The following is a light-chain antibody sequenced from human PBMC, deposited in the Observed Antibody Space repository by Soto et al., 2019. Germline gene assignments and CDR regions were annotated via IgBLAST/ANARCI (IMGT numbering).Light chain of an antibody. J-gene: IGKJ4*01. CDR2: GAS. CDR3: QQYNDWPPIT. CDR1: RSVRSD. V-gene: IGKV3-15*01. Sequence: EILMTQSPATLSVSPGERATLSCRASRSVRSDLAWYHKKPGQGPRLLIYGASTMAPGIPARFSGSGSGTEFTLTISSLQSEDFAVYYCQQYNDWPPITFGGGTRVEIK.